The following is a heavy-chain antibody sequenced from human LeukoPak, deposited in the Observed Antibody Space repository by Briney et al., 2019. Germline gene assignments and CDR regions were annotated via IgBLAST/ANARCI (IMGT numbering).Heavy chain of an antibody. CDR1: GFTFSSYS. CDR3: AREGDYDFWTSSGAFDI. V-gene: IGHV3-48*04. CDR2: IRSSSRTI. Sequence: HAGGSLRLSCAASGFTFSSYSMNWVRQAPGKGLEWVSYIRSSSRTIYYADSVKGRFTISRDNAKNSLYLQMNSLRAEDTAVYYCAREGDYDFWTSSGAFDIWGQGTMVTVSS. J-gene: IGHJ3*02. D-gene: IGHD3-3*01.